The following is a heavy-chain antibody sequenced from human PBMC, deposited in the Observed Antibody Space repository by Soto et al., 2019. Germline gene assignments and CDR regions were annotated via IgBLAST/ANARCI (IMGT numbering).Heavy chain of an antibody. CDR2: INPSGGST. CDR3: ARGHRYYDFWSGYTHFDY. V-gene: IGHV1-46*01. CDR1: GYTFTSYY. D-gene: IGHD3-3*01. Sequence: QVQLVQSGAEVKKPGASVKVSCKASGYTFTSYYMHWVRQAPGQGLEWMGIINPSGGSTSYAQKCQGRVTMTRDTSTSTVYMELSSLRSEDTAVYYCARGHRYYDFWSGYTHFDYWGQGTLVTVSS. J-gene: IGHJ4*02.